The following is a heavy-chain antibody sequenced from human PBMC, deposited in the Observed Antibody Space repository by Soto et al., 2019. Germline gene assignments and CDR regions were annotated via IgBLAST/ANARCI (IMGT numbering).Heavy chain of an antibody. Sequence: GESLKISCKGSGYSFTSYWIGWVRQMPGKCLEWMWIIYPGDSDTRYIPSFQGQVTISADKSISTAYLQWSSLKASDTAMYYCARPYDSSGYPSGGAFDIWGQGTMVTVSS. CDR3: ARPYDSSGYPSGGAFDI. CDR2: IYPGDSDT. CDR1: GYSFTSYW. D-gene: IGHD3-22*01. J-gene: IGHJ3*02. V-gene: IGHV5-51*01.